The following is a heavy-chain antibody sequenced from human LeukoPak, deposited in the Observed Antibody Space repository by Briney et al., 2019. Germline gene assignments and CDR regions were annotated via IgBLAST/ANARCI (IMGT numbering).Heavy chain of an antibody. CDR1: GYTFTGYY. CDR3: ARGDYYGSPKVVAA. Sequence: GAPVKVSCKASGYTFTGYYINWVRQAPGQGLEWIGWINPNSGDTNYAQKFQDRVTMTRDTSISTAYIELNFLRSDDTAVFYCARGDYYGSPKVVAAWGQGTLVTVSS. V-gene: IGHV1-2*02. J-gene: IGHJ5*02. D-gene: IGHD3-10*01. CDR2: INPNSGDT.